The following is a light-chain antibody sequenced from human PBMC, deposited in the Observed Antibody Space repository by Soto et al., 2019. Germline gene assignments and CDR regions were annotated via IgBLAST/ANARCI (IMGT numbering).Light chain of an antibody. V-gene: IGLV2-14*01. CDR1: SSDVGAYNY. Sequence: QSALTQPASVSGSPGQSITISCTGTSSDVGAYNYVSWYQQHPGKAPKPMIYDVANRPSGVSNRFSGSKSDNTASLTISGLQAEDEADYYCSSYTSTSTRVLFGGGTQLTVL. J-gene: IGLJ2*01. CDR3: SSYTSTSTRVL. CDR2: DVA.